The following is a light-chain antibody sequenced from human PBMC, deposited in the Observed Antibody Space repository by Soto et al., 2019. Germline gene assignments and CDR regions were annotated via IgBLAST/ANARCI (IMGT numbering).Light chain of an antibody. Sequence: QSVLTQPRSVSGSPGQSVAISCTGTSSDVGGYDYVSWFQQHPGKAPKLMIYDVSKRPSGVPDRFSGSKSGNTASLTISGLQAEDEADYCCSYAGSPYVFGTGTTVTVL. J-gene: IGLJ1*01. CDR3: CSYAGSPYV. CDR1: SSDVGGYDY. V-gene: IGLV2-11*01. CDR2: DVS.